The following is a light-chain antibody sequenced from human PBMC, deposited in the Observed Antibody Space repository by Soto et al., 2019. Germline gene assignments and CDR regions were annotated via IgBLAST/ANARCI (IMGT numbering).Light chain of an antibody. CDR1: QTVLHSSTNKNF. Sequence: DIVMTQSPDSLAVSLGERATINCKSSQTVLHSSTNKNFLAWYQQKPGQPPTLLISWASTRESGVPDRFSGRGSGTDFTLTNIRLHAEDVAVYFCHQYYRTPYTFGQGTKLEI. V-gene: IGKV4-1*01. CDR2: WAS. CDR3: HQYYRTPYT. J-gene: IGKJ2*01.